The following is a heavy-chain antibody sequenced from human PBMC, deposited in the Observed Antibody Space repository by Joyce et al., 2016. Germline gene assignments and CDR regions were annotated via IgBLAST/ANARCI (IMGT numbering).Heavy chain of an antibody. Sequence: QVQLQGSGPGLLKPSETLSLTCTFSGASINSDYWNWIRQPPGKGVEWIVNIYYSGSTNSNPSLKSRVTISVDTSKDQFSLNLRSVTAADTAVYYCARGGGVHNSYAEFFQHWGQGTLVSVSS. J-gene: IGHJ1*01. CDR2: IYYSGST. D-gene: IGHD3-16*01. CDR3: ARGGGVHNSYAEFFQH. CDR1: GASINSDY. V-gene: IGHV4-59*01.